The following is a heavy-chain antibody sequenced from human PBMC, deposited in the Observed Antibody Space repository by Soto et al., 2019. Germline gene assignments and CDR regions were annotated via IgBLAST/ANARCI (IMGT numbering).Heavy chain of an antibody. D-gene: IGHD3-3*01. V-gene: IGHV3-11*01. J-gene: IGHJ4*02. CDR2: ISSSGSTI. CDR3: ASGYYDFWSGYQPRY. Sequence: QVQLLESGGGLVKPGGSLRLSCAASGITFSDYYVSWIRQAPGKGLEWVSYISSSGSTIHYADSVKGRFTISRDFAKNSLYLQMSSLRAEDTAVYYCASGYYDFWSGYQPRYWGQGTLVTVSS. CDR1: GITFSDYY.